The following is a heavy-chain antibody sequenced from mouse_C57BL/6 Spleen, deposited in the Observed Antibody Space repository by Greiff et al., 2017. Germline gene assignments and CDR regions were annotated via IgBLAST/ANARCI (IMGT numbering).Heavy chain of an antibody. CDR1: GYTFTDYN. D-gene: IGHD1-1*01. CDR2: INPNNGGT. J-gene: IGHJ3*01. Sequence: SGPELVKPGASVKIPCKASGYTFTDYNMDWVKQSHGKSLEWIGDINPNNGGTIYNQKFKGKATLTVDKSSSTAYMELRSLTSEDTAVYYCARSYGSSYPAWFAYWGQGTLVTVSA. V-gene: IGHV1-18*01. CDR3: ARSYGSSYPAWFAY.